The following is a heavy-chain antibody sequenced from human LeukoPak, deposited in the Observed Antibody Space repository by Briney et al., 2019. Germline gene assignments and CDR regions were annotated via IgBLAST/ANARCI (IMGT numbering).Heavy chain of an antibody. V-gene: IGHV1-2*02. Sequence: ASVKVSCKASGYTFTGYYTHWVRQAPGQGLEWMGWINPNSGGTNYAQKFQGRVTMTRDTSISTAYMELSRLRSDDTAVYYCAREYYYDSSGYTWGQGTLVTVSS. J-gene: IGHJ5*02. CDR1: GYTFTGYY. CDR3: AREYYYDSSGYT. D-gene: IGHD3-22*01. CDR2: INPNSGGT.